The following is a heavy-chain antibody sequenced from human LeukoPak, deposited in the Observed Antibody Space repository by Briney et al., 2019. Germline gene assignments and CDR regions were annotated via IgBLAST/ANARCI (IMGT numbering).Heavy chain of an antibody. CDR1: GYTFTSYG. D-gene: IGHD3-16*02. J-gene: IGHJ3*02. Sequence: GASVKVSCKASGYTFTSYGISWVRQAPGQGLEWVGWISAYNGNTNYAQKLQGRVTMTTDTSTSTAYMELRSLRSDDTAVYYCARPYDYVWGSYRLLDAFDIWGQGTMVTVSS. V-gene: IGHV1-18*01. CDR2: ISAYNGNT. CDR3: ARPYDYVWGSYRLLDAFDI.